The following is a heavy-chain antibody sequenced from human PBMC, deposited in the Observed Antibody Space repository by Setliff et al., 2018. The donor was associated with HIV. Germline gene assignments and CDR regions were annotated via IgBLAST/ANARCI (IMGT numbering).Heavy chain of an antibody. V-gene: IGHV3-48*04. J-gene: IGHJ4*02. CDR1: GFTFSRYS. CDR3: TKNLYRSPWSPLDY. D-gene: IGHD6-19*01. Sequence: GGSLRLSCAASGFTFSRYSMNWVRQAPGKGLEWVSYISSSSSSIYHADSVKGRFTIYIDNAKNTLYLQMNSLRAEDTAVYYCTKNLYRSPWSPLDYWGQGTLVTGSS. CDR2: ISSSSSSI.